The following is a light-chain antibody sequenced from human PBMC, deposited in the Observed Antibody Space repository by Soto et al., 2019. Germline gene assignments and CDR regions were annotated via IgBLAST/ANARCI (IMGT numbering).Light chain of an antibody. CDR2: DTS. CDR3: QQLRSYPLT. V-gene: IGKV3D-20*01. Sequence: EIVLTQSPAILYLSPGEGATLSCGASQSVSSYYLAWYQQKHGLAXRVLIYDTSSRATGIPDRFSGGGSGTDFTLTISRLEPEDFAVYYCQQLRSYPLTFGGGTKVDIK. J-gene: IGKJ4*01. CDR1: QSVSSYY.